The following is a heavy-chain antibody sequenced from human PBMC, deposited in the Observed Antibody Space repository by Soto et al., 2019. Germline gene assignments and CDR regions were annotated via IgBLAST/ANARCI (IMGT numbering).Heavy chain of an antibody. CDR2: ISPSNGNT. J-gene: IGHJ5*02. V-gene: IGHV1-18*01. CDR3: TRGGGAHYRFDP. CDR1: GYTFTNSY. Sequence: QVQLVQSGAELRKPGASVKVSCKTSGYTFTNSYLSWVRQAPGRGLEWVGWISPSNGNTNYAKKLQGRVTMTTDTSTSTVYMELRSLRPDDTAVYYCTRGGGAHYRFDPWGQGTLVTVSS. D-gene: IGHD1-26*01.